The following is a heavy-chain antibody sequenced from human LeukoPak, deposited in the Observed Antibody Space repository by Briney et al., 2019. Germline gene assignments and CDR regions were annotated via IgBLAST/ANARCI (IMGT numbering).Heavy chain of an antibody. V-gene: IGHV3-23*03. Sequence: GGSLRLSCAASQFTFSNYDMSWVRQAPGRGLEWVSVVNSGGSSTSYADSVKGRFTISRDDSENTVYLQMNSLRAEDTAVYYCAKRGSGRYFDYWGQGTLVTVSS. CDR2: VNSGGSST. CDR3: AKRGSGRYFDY. CDR1: QFTFSNYD. J-gene: IGHJ4*02. D-gene: IGHD5-12*01.